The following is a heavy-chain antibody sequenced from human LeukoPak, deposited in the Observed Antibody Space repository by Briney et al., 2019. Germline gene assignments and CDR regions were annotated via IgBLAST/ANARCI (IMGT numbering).Heavy chain of an antibody. V-gene: IGHV4-34*01. CDR3: ALRCSSTSCTSVWYFDL. CDR1: GGSFSGYY. CDR2: INHSGST. D-gene: IGHD2-2*01. Sequence: SETLSLTCAVYGGSFSGYYWSWIRQPPGKGLEWIGEINHSGSTNYNPSLKSRVTISVDTSKNQFPLKLSSVTAADTAVYYCALRCSSTSCTSVWYFDLWGRGTLVTVSS. J-gene: IGHJ2*01.